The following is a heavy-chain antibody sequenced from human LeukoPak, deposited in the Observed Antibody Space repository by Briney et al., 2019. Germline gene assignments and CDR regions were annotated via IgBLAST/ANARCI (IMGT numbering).Heavy chain of an antibody. CDR2: IYYSGST. CDR3: ARARGVLADY. D-gene: IGHD6-13*01. CDR1: GGSISSSSYY. Sequence: SETLSLTCTVSGGSISSSSYYWDWIRQPPGKGLEWIGSIYYSGSTYYNPSLKSRVTISVDTSKNQFSLKLSSVTAADTAVYYCARARGVLADYWGQGTLVTVSS. J-gene: IGHJ4*02. V-gene: IGHV4-39*01.